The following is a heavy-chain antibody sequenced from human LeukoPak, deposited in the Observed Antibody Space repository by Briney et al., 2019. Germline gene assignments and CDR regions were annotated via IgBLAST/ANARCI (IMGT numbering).Heavy chain of an antibody. Sequence: GGSLRLSCAAAGFTFSSYSMNWVRQAPGKGLEWVALIWYDGSNKYYADSVKGRFTISRDNSKNTLYLQMNSLRAEDTAVYYCARDQYDSSGYYDYWGQGTLVSVSS. CDR2: IWYDGSNK. V-gene: IGHV3-33*08. CDR1: GFTFSSYS. D-gene: IGHD3-22*01. J-gene: IGHJ4*02. CDR3: ARDQYDSSGYYDY.